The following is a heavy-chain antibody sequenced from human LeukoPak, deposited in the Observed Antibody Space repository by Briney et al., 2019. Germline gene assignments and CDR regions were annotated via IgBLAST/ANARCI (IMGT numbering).Heavy chain of an antibody. D-gene: IGHD5-18*01. Sequence: GGSLRLSCPASGFTFSSYAMSWLRQAPGKGLERVSAISGSGGSTYYADSVKGRFTISRDNSKNTLYLQMNSLRAEDTAVYYCAKGGYSYISFEYWGQGTLVTVSS. CDR1: GFTFSSYA. CDR2: ISGSGGST. J-gene: IGHJ4*02. CDR3: AKGGYSYISFEY. V-gene: IGHV3-23*01.